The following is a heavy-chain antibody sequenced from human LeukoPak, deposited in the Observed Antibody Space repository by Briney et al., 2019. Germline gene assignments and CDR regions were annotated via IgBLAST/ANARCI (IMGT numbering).Heavy chain of an antibody. J-gene: IGHJ4*02. Sequence: PGRSLRLSCAASGFTFSSYGVHWVRQAPGKGLEWVAVISYDGSNKYYADSVKGRFTISRDNSKNTLYLQMNSLRAEDTAVYYCAKPVGDYYDSSGYYFDYWGQGTLVTVSS. V-gene: IGHV3-30*18. CDR1: GFTFSSYG. CDR2: ISYDGSNK. D-gene: IGHD3-22*01. CDR3: AKPVGDYYDSSGYYFDY.